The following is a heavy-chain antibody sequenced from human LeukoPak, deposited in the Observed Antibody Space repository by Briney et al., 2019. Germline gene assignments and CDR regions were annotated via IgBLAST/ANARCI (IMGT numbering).Heavy chain of an antibody. CDR1: GFIFSNAW. J-gene: IGHJ6*03. CDR2: IKSKTDGGTT. D-gene: IGHD6-13*01. Sequence: GGSLRLSCAASGFIFSNAWMSWVRQAPGKGLEWVGRIKSKTDGGTTDYAAPVKGRFTISRDDSKNTLYLQMNSLKTEDTAVYYCTTKRAAAGTMWKPINYYYYYMDVWGKGTTVTVSS. CDR3: TTKRAAAGTMWKPINYYYYYMDV. V-gene: IGHV3-15*01.